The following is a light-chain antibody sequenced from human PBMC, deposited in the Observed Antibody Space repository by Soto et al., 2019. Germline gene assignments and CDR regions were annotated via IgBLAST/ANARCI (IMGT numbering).Light chain of an antibody. CDR2: EVS. CDR1: SSDVGGYNY. Sequence: QSALTQPASVSGSPGQSITISCTGTSSDVGGYNYVSWYQQHPGKAPKLMIYEVSNRPSGVSNRFSGSKSGNTASLTISGLQAEDEADYYFSSYTSSSTPHYVFGTVTKLTVL. J-gene: IGLJ1*01. V-gene: IGLV2-14*01. CDR3: SSYTSSSTPHYV.